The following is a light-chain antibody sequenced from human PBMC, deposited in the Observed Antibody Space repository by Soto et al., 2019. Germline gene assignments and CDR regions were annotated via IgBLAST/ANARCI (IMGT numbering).Light chain of an antibody. J-gene: IGKJ1*01. CDR2: QTS. CDR3: HQRQSWPRT. CDR1: QCISTR. V-gene: IGKV3-11*01. Sequence: EIVLTQSPATLSSFPGDRVTLSFRASQCISTRLAWYQHRPGQAPRLLIYQTSVRAAGIPARFSASGTGTDFTLTISDVQPEDFAVYYCHQRQSWPRTFGQGTKVDIK.